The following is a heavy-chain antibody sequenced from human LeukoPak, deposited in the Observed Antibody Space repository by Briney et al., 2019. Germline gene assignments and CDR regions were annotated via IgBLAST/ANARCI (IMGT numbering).Heavy chain of an antibody. J-gene: IGHJ4*02. CDR3: ARAHDRGYYYGFDY. CDR1: GGSFSGYY. V-gene: IGHV4-34*01. Sequence: SETLSLTCAVYGGSFSGYYWSWIRQPPGKGLEWIGEINHSGSTNYNPSLKSRVTISVDTSKNQFSLKLSSVTAADTAVYYCARAHDRGYYYGFDYWGQGTLVTVSS. CDR2: INHSGST. D-gene: IGHD3-22*01.